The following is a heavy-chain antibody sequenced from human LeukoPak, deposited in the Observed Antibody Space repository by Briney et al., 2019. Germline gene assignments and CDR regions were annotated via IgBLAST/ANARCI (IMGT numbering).Heavy chain of an antibody. J-gene: IGHJ5*02. D-gene: IGHD5-18*01. Sequence: GGSLRLSCAASGFTVSSNYMRWVRQAPGKGLEWVSVIYSGGSIYYADSVKGRFTISRHNSKNTLYLQMNSLRAEDTAVYYCARVLSSYGDGHWFDPWGQGTLVTVSS. V-gene: IGHV3-53*04. CDR3: ARVLSSYGDGHWFDP. CDR1: GFTVSSNY. CDR2: IYSGGSI.